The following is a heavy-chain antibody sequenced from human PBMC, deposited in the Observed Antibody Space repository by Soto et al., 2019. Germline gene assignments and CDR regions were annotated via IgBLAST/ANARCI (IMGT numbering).Heavy chain of an antibody. Sequence: SETLSLTCTVSGGSISSGSYYWSWIRQPPGKGLEWIGYIYYSGSTNYNPSLKSRVTISVDTSKNQFSLKLSSVTAADTAVYYCARVTYYYDSSGYSHYYFDYWGQGTLVTVSS. D-gene: IGHD3-22*01. CDR2: IYYSGST. CDR1: GGSISSGSYY. J-gene: IGHJ4*02. CDR3: ARVTYYYDSSGYSHYYFDY. V-gene: IGHV4-61*01.